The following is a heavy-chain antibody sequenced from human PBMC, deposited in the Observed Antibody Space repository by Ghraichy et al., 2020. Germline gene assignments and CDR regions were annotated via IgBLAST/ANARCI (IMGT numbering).Heavy chain of an antibody. CDR1: GFTFSSYA. CDR2: ISGSGGST. Sequence: GGSLRLSCAASGFTFSSYAMSWVRQAPGKGLEWVSAISGSGGSTYYADSVKGRFTISRDNSKNTLYLQMNSLRAEDTAVYYCAKGGGGLMVYAMYLRMGSYYFDYWGQGTLVTVSS. J-gene: IGHJ4*02. D-gene: IGHD2-8*01. V-gene: IGHV3-23*01. CDR3: AKGGGGLMVYAMYLRMGSYYFDY.